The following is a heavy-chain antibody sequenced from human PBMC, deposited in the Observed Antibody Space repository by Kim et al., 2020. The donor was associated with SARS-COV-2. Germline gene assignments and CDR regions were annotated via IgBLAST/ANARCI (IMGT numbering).Heavy chain of an antibody. CDR2: INTHSGNP. V-gene: IGHV7-4-1*02. J-gene: IGHJ4*02. CDR3: ARDRLSGHGDYFDY. Sequence: ASVKVSCKASGYIFTGDAINWVRQGPGQGLEWMGWINTHSGNPIYAQDFTGRFVFSPDSSVSTAYLQITSLQADDTAVYYCARDRLSGHGDYFDYWGQGT. CDR1: GYIFTGDA. D-gene: IGHD1-1*01.